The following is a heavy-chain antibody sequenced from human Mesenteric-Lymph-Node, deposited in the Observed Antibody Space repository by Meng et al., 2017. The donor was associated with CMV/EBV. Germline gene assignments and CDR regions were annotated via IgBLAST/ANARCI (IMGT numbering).Heavy chain of an antibody. Sequence: GGSLRLSCAASGFTFDDYAMHWVRQAPGKGLEWVSVISATGYDTYYPDSVEGRFTISRDNSKNTLYLQMNSLRVEDTAVYYCARTQVPDRNYYYFYYDMDVWGQGTTVTVSS. V-gene: IGHV3-23*01. D-gene: IGHD4-11*01. J-gene: IGHJ6*02. CDR3: ARTQVPDRNYYYFYYDMDV. CDR2: ISATGYDT. CDR1: GFTFDDYA.